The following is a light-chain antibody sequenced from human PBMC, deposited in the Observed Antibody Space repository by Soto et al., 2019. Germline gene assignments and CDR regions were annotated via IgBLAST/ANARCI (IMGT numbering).Light chain of an antibody. CDR2: DPS. Sequence: VTTHSPATLFACAEQRGTPCCRASETVNSNLASYQQKPSQAPRLLIYDPSTRATGIPARFSGSGSGTEFTLTISSLQSEDFAVYYCQPYNNWPWTFGHGTKVDIK. J-gene: IGKJ1*01. V-gene: IGKV3-15*01. CDR1: ETVNSN. CDR3: QPYNNWPWT.